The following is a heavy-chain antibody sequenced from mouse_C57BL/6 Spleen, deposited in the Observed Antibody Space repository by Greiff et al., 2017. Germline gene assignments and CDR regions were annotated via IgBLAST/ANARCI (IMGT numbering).Heavy chain of an antibody. D-gene: IGHD2-1*01. CDR2: ISDGGSYT. CDR3: ARDHGNFDY. Sequence: EVQGVESGGGLVKPGGSLKLSCAASGFTFSSYAMSWVRQTPEKRLEWVATISDGGSYTYYPDNVKGRFTISRDNAKNNLYLQMSHLKSEDTAMYYCARDHGNFDYWGQGTTLTVSS. V-gene: IGHV5-4*01. CDR1: GFTFSSYA. J-gene: IGHJ2*01.